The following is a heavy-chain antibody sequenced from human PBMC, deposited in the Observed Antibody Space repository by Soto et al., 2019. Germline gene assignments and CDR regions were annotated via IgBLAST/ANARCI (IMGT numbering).Heavy chain of an antibody. CDR3: ARGDSSSWYSLGY. V-gene: IGHV1-3*01. CDR2: INAGNGNT. J-gene: IGHJ4*02. CDR1: GYTFTSYA. D-gene: IGHD6-13*01. Sequence: QVQLVQSGAEVKKPGASVKVSCKASGYTFTSYAMHWVRQAPGQRLEWMGWINAGNGNTKYSQKFQGRVTITRDTSASTAYMELSSLRSEATAVYYCARGDSSSWYSLGYWGQGTLVTVSS.